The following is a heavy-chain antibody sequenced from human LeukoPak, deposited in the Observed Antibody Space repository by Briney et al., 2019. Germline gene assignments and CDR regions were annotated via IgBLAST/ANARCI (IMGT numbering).Heavy chain of an antibody. J-gene: IGHJ4*02. CDR1: GFTFSSYA. Sequence: GGSLRLSCAASGFTFSSYAMHWVRQAPGKGLEWVAVISYDGSNKYYADSVKGRFTISRDNSKNTLYLQMNSLRAEDTAVYYCAREVELLFFDYWGQGTLVTVSS. D-gene: IGHD1-7*01. V-gene: IGHV3-30-3*01. CDR3: AREVELLFFDY. CDR2: ISYDGSNK.